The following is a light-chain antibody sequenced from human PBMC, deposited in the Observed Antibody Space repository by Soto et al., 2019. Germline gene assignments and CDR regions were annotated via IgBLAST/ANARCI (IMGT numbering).Light chain of an antibody. Sequence: LPQPRSPSGSPGHSFTISCPGTSSHVGDYNYVSWYQQYPGIAPKLMIYEVSKRPSGVPDRFSGFKSGNTASLTVSGLQAEAEADYYCSSYAGSNSYVFGSGTRVTVL. CDR3: SSYAGSNSYV. V-gene: IGLV2-8*01. J-gene: IGLJ1*01. CDR1: SSHVGDYNY. CDR2: EVS.